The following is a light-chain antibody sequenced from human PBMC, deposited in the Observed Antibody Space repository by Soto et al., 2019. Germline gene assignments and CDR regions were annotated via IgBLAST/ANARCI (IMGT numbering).Light chain of an antibody. Sequence: DIQMTQSPSSLSASVGDRVTITCQASQDITNDLNWYQQKPGKAPKVLIYEASNLETGVPSRFSGSGSVTDFTVTTSSLQPEDIETYLFQQYDNVPLTFGGGTKVEIK. CDR3: QQYDNVPLT. CDR2: EAS. J-gene: IGKJ4*01. V-gene: IGKV1-33*01. CDR1: QDITND.